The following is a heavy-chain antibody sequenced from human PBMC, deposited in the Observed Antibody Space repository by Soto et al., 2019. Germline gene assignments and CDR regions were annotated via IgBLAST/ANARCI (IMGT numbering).Heavy chain of an antibody. CDR1: GFTFSSYG. Sequence: PGGSLRLSCAASGFTFSSYGMHWVRQAPGKGLEWLAGIWYDGSNKYYADSVKGRFTISRDNSKNTLYLQMNSLRAEDTAVYYCARDHPDFWSGYESLGYMDVWGKGTTVTVSS. V-gene: IGHV3-33*01. CDR3: ARDHPDFWSGYESLGYMDV. CDR2: IWYDGSNK. J-gene: IGHJ6*03. D-gene: IGHD3-3*01.